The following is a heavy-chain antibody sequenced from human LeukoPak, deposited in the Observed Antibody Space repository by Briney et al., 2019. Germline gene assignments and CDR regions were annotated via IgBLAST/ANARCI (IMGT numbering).Heavy chain of an antibody. V-gene: IGHV3-21*04. CDR1: GFTFSSYS. Sequence: PGGSLRLSCAASGFTFSSYSMNCVRQAPGKGLEWVSSISSSSSYIYYADSVKGRFTISRDNAKNSLYLQMNSLRAEDTAVYYCARGYYGSGSYYAPYFDYWGQGTLVTVSS. CDR3: ARGYYGSGSYYAPYFDY. CDR2: ISSSSSYI. D-gene: IGHD3-10*01. J-gene: IGHJ4*02.